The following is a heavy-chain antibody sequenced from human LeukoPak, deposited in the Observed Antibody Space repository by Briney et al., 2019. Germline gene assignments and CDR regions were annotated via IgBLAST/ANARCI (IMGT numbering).Heavy chain of an antibody. J-gene: IGHJ4*02. V-gene: IGHV4-34*01. Sequence: PSETLSLTCAVYGGSFSGYYWSWIRQPPGKGLEWIGEINHSGSTNYNPSLKSRVTISVDTSKNQFSLKLSSVTAADTAVYYCARNKHDSSGYNYYFDYWGQGTLVTVSS. D-gene: IGHD3-22*01. CDR3: ARNKHDSSGYNYYFDY. CDR1: GGSFSGYY. CDR2: INHSGST.